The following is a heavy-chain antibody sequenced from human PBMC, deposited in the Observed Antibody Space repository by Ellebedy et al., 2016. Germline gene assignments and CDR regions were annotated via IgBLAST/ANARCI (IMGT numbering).Heavy chain of an antibody. V-gene: IGHV3-23*01. Sequence: GGSLRLSCAASGFTFSSYALGWVRQAPGKGLEWVSTISDSGSSTYYADSVKGRFTISRDNSKNTLYLQMNSLRAEDTAVYYCARVGCSGGSCYSFSRYYYGMDVWGQGTTVTVSS. CDR1: GFTFSSYA. CDR3: ARVGCSGGSCYSFSRYYYGMDV. CDR2: ISDSGSST. J-gene: IGHJ6*02. D-gene: IGHD2-15*01.